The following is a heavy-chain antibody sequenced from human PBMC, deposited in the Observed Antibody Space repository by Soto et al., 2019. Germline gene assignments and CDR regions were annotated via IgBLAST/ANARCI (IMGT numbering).Heavy chain of an antibody. J-gene: IGHJ6*02. Sequence: QVQLVQSGAEVKKPGSSVKVSCKASGGTFSNYAISWVRQAPGQGLEWMGGIMPIFRTPDYAQKFQGRVTITADESTITASMELSSLGSDDTGVYYRARDQDRLQLGGNYYSMMDVWGQGTTVTVSS. D-gene: IGHD5-12*01. CDR3: ARDQDRLQLGGNYYSMMDV. CDR2: IMPIFRTP. V-gene: IGHV1-69*12. CDR1: GGTFSNYA.